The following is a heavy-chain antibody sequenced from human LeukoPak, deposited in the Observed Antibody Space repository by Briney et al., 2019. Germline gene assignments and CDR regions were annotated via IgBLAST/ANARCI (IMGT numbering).Heavy chain of an antibody. J-gene: IGHJ4*02. D-gene: IGHD2-15*01. Sequence: GGSLRLSCAASGFTFSSYAMHWVRQAPGKGPEWVAVISYDGSNKYYADSVKGRFTISRDNSKNTLYLQMNSLRAEDTAVYYCARGLIVVVVAALDYWGQGTLVTVSS. CDR2: ISYDGSNK. CDR1: GFTFSSYA. V-gene: IGHV3-30-3*01. CDR3: ARGLIVVVVAALDY.